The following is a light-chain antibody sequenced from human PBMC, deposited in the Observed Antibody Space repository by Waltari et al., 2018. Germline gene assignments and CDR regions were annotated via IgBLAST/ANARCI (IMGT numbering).Light chain of an antibody. CDR3: SSYTSSFIYV. CDR2: DVS. V-gene: IGLV2-14*03. Sequence: QSALTQPASVSGSPGQSITISCTGTSSDVGGYNYVSWYQQHPGKAPKLMIYDVSNRPSGVANRCPGAKSCNTASLTISGLQAEDEADYYCSSYTSSFIYVFGTGTKVTVL. J-gene: IGLJ1*01. CDR1: SSDVGGYNY.